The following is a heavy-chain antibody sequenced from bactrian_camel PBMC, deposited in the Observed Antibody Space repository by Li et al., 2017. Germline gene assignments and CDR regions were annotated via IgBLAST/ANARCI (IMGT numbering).Heavy chain of an antibody. CDR2: IHIGAGGT. D-gene: IGHD5*01. J-gene: IGHJ6*01. CDR3: GAGVPGHWFGY. V-gene: IGHV3S63*01. CDR1: EYTMHYNY. Sequence: HVQLVESGGGSVQAGGSLRLSCTASEYTMHYNYIGWFRQAPGSEREGVAGIHIGAGGTTYADSVKGRFTISLDNAKKTVYLQMNSLKPEDTAMYYYGAGVPGHWFGYWGRGTQVTVS.